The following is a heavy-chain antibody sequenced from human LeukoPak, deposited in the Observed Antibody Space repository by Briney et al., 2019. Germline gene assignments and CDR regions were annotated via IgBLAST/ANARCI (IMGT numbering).Heavy chain of an antibody. CDR3: SGEGTGYCNSISCYIVL. CDR2: INWNGVST. CDR1: GFNFEDYG. J-gene: IGHJ4*02. Sequence: GGSLRLSRVASGFNFEDYGMSWVRQAPGKGLEWVSGINWNGVSTGYADSAKGRFTIYRDNAKNSLYLQMNSLRAEDKALYYCSGEGTGYCNSISCYIVLWGQGTLVTVSA. V-gene: IGHV3-20*04. D-gene: IGHD2-2*01.